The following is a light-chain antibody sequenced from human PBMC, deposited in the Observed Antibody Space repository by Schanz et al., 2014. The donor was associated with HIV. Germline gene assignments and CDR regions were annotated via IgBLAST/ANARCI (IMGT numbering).Light chain of an antibody. CDR2: DAS. Sequence: EIVLTQSPATLSLSPGERATLSCRASQSVSSYLAWYQQKPGQAPRLLIYDASNRATGIPARFSGSGSGTDFTLTISSLEPEDFAVYYCQQYNNWPLWTFGQGTKVESK. CDR1: QSVSSY. J-gene: IGKJ1*01. CDR3: QQYNNWPLWT. V-gene: IGKV3-11*01.